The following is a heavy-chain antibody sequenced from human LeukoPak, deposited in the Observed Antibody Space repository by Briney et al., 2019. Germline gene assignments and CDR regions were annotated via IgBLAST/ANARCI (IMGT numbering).Heavy chain of an antibody. V-gene: IGHV3-23*01. Sequence: GGSLRLSCAASGFTFYNYATSWVRQAPGKGLEWVSTISGSGGNTYYADSVKGRFTISRDNSENTLYLQMNSLRAEDTAVYYCAKPLGYCTGGVCYSNYFDPWGQGTLVTVSS. CDR1: GFTFYNYA. CDR2: ISGSGGNT. J-gene: IGHJ5*02. D-gene: IGHD2-8*02. CDR3: AKPLGYCTGGVCYSNYFDP.